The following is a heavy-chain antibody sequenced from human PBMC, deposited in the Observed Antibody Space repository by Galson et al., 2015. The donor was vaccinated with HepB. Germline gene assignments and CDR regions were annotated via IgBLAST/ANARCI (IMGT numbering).Heavy chain of an antibody. CDR3: ARGPDTIFGDYYYYYMDV. CDR2: MNPNSGNT. Sequence: SVKVSCKASGYTFTSYDINWVRQATGQGLEWMGWMNPNSGNTGYAQKFQGRVTMTRNTSISTAYMELSSLRSEDTAVYYCARGPDTIFGDYYYYYMDVWGKGTTVTVSS. D-gene: IGHD3-3*01. CDR1: GYTFTSYD. J-gene: IGHJ6*03. V-gene: IGHV1-8*01.